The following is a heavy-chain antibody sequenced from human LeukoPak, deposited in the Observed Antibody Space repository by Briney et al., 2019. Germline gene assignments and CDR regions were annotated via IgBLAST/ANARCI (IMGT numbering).Heavy chain of an antibody. CDR1: GFTFSSYG. D-gene: IGHD6-19*01. CDR2: IWYDRSNK. Sequence: GGSLRLSCAASGFTFSSYGMHWVRQAPGKGLEWVAVIWYDRSNKYYADSVKGRFTISRDNSKNTLYLQMNSLRAEDTAVYYCASGGFEGWYDYWGQGTLVTVSS. CDR3: ASGGFEGWYDY. V-gene: IGHV3-33*01. J-gene: IGHJ4*02.